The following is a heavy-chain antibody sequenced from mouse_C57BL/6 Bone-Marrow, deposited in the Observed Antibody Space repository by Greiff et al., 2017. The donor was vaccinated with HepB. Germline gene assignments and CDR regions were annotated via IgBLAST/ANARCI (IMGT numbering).Heavy chain of an antibody. D-gene: IGHD1-2*01. CDR1: GYTFTSYG. J-gene: IGHJ2*01. Sequence: VQLQQSGAELARPGASVKLSCKASGYTFTSYGISWVKQSTGQGLEWIGEIYPRSGNTYYNEKFKGKATLTADKSSSTAYMELRSLTSEDSAVYFCARDSLLRVFDYWGQGTTLTVSS. CDR2: IYPRSGNT. CDR3: ARDSLLRVFDY. V-gene: IGHV1-81*01.